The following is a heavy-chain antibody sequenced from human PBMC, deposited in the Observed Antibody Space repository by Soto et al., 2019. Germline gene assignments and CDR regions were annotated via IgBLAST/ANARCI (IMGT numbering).Heavy chain of an antibody. Sequence: RGSLRLSWAASRFTFSSYAMSWVRQAPGKGLEWVSAISGSGSNTYYADSVKGRFTDSRDNSKNMLYLQMSSLRAEDTAGYYCAKTLFMGEWLLSPGWFDPWGQGTLVTGSS. V-gene: IGHV3-23*01. D-gene: IGHD3-3*01. CDR2: ISGSGSNT. J-gene: IGHJ5*02. CDR3: AKTLFMGEWLLSPGWFDP. CDR1: RFTFSSYA.